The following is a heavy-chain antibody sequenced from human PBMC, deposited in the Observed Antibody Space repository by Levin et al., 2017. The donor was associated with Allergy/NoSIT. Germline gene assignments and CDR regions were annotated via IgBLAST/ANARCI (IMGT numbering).Heavy chain of an antibody. D-gene: IGHD3-10*01. CDR3: ARDNPYYGSGSYYPLDY. J-gene: IGHJ4*02. CDR2: ISSSSSYT. CDR1: GFTFSDYY. Sequence: GESLKISCAASGFTFSDYYMTWIRQAPGKGLEWVSYISSSSSYTNYADSVKGRFTISRDNAKNSLYLQMNSLRAEDTAVYYCARDNPYYGSGSYYPLDYWGQGTLVTVSS. V-gene: IGHV3-11*05.